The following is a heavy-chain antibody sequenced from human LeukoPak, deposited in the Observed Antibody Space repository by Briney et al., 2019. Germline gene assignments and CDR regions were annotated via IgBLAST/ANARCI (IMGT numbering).Heavy chain of an antibody. CDR1: VYTFTNYD. D-gene: IGHD6-13*01. CDR2: ITPNSSNT. CDR3: ASGSVYSNTFNSCCAFDV. J-gene: IGHJ3*01. Sequence: ASVKVSRKPSVYTFTNYDIKWVRQDPGQGREWVGWITPNSSNTTSAQKFQGRGPLTTDTSINRAYLELSGLSSEDTAVYFCASGSVYSNTFNSCCAFDVWGQGTMVTVSS. V-gene: IGHV1-8*02.